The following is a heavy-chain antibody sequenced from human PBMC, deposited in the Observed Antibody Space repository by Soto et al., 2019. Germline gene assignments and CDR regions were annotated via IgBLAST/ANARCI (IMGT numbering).Heavy chain of an antibody. CDR1: GFSFSSYD. CDR3: AITYYDVDV. V-gene: IGHV3-64*01. D-gene: IGHD3-10*02. CDR2: VSRNGINT. J-gene: IGHJ6*04. Sequence: EEQLVQSGGGLVQPGGSLRLSCAASGFSFSSYDLFWVRQAPGKGLEYVSAVSRNGINTYYANSVKSRFTISRDNSKKIMYLQLGNLSAEDKAAYCCAITYYDVDVWGKGTTVIVCS.